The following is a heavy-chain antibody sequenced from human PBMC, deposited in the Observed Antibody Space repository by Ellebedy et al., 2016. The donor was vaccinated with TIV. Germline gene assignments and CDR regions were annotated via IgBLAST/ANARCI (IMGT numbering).Heavy chain of an antibody. J-gene: IGHJ4*02. Sequence: SVKVSCKASGGIFNSNAISWVRQAPGQGLEWMGGIIAIFGAANYAQRFRGRVTITADESTSTAYMELSSLKSEDTAVYYCVRGSGYHLRNYFDDWGQGTLVTVSS. CDR3: VRGSGYHLRNYFDD. CDR1: GGIFNSNA. CDR2: IIAIFGAA. D-gene: IGHD5-12*01. V-gene: IGHV1-69*13.